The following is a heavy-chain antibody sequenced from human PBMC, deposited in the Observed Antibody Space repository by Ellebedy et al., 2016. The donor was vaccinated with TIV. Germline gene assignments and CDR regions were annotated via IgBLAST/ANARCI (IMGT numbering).Heavy chain of an antibody. CDR2: ISPDDSDI. D-gene: IGHD5-12*01. J-gene: IGHJ3*02. CDR1: GYRFPNYW. Sequence: KVSCKGSGYRFPNYWIGWVRQTPGKGLEWVGIISPDDSDIRYSPSFQGQVTISADKSISTAYLHWSSLKASDTAIYYCARQGNPLPEIVATMAAFDIWGLGTQVTVSS. V-gene: IGHV5-51*01. CDR3: ARQGNPLPEIVATMAAFDI.